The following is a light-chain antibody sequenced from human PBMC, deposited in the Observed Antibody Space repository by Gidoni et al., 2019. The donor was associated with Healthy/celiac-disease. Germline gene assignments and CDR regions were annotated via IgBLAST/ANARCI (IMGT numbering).Light chain of an antibody. CDR1: SSNIGAGYD. J-gene: IGLJ2*01. Sequence: QSVLTQTPSVSGAPGQRVTIACTGSSSNIGAGYDVPWYQQLPGTAPKLLIYCNSKRPSGIPDRFSCSKSGTSASLAITGLHAEDEAYYYCQSYDSSLSGSVFGGGTKLTVL. CDR3: QSYDSSLSGSV. CDR2: CNS. V-gene: IGLV1-40*01.